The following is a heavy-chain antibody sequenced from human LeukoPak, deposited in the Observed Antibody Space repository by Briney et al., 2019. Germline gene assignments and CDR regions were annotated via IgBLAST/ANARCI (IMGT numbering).Heavy chain of an antibody. CDR1: XXTFXXXA. J-gene: IGHJ5*02. Sequence: SXXTFXXXAMSWVRQAPGKGLEWVSAISGSGGSVYYADSVEGRFTISRDNSKKTLYMQMKSLRAEDTVVYYCXXXXXXXXXXXXXXXKNXLDPWGQGTLVTVSS. CDR3: XXXXXXXXXXXXXXXKNXLDP. CDR2: ISGSGGSV. V-gene: IGHV3-23*01.